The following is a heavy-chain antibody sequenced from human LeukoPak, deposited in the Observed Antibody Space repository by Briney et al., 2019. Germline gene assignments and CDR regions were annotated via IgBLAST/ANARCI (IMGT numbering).Heavy chain of an antibody. V-gene: IGHV4-59*08. J-gene: IGHJ4*02. D-gene: IGHD6-13*01. CDR2: IYYSGST. Sequence: SETLSLTCTVSGGSISSYYWSWIRQPPGKGLEWIGYIYYSGSTNYNPSLKSRVTISEDTSKNQFSLKLSSVTAADTAVCYCARGVYIAAAQYGYWGQGTLVTVSS. CDR3: ARGVYIAAAQYGY. CDR1: GGSISSYY.